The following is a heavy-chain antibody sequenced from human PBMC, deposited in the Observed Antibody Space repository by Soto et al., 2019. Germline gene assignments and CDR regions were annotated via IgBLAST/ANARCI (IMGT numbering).Heavy chain of an antibody. J-gene: IGHJ6*02. Sequence: GECLKISCTEFGYGFTRYLIGCVRPMPGKGLEWMGIIYPGDSDTRYSPSFQGQVTISADKSISTAYLQWSSLKASDTAMYYCARDPHYYGMDVWGQGNKVTFS. CDR3: ARDPHYYGMDV. V-gene: IGHV5-51*01. CDR2: IYPGDSDT. CDR1: GYGFTRYL.